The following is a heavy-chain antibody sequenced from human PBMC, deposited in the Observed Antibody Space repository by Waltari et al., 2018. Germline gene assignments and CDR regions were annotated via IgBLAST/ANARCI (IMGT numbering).Heavy chain of an antibody. J-gene: IGHJ5*02. Sequence: QVQLQESGPGLVKPSETLSLTCTVSGGSISSYYWSWIRQPAGKGLEWIGRIYTSGSTNYNPSLKSRVTMSVDTSKNQFSLKLSSVTAADTAVYYCARDLAHPVTPWFDPWGQGTLVTVSS. V-gene: IGHV4-4*07. CDR2: IYTSGST. CDR1: GGSISSYY. CDR3: ARDLAHPVTPWFDP. D-gene: IGHD4-4*01.